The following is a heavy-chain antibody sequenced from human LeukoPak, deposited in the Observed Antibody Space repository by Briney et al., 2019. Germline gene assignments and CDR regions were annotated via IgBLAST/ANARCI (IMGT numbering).Heavy chain of an antibody. Sequence: PSETLSLTCTVSGGSVSSGGYYWSWIRQPPGKGLEWIGYIYHSGSTYYNPSLKSRVTISVDRSKNQFSLKLSSVTAADTAVYYCARVGDYGDFPSNWFDPWGQGTLVTVSS. J-gene: IGHJ5*02. CDR3: ARVGDYGDFPSNWFDP. V-gene: IGHV4-30-2*01. CDR2: IYHSGST. CDR1: GGSVSSGGYY. D-gene: IGHD4-17*01.